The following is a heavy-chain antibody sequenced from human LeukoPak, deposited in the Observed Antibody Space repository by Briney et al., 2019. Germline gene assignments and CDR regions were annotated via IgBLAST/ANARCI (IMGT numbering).Heavy chain of an antibody. D-gene: IGHD4-11*01. Sequence: GGSLRLSCATSGFTFSHYGMHWVRQAPGKGLEGVAVIWSDATNMYYGDSVKDRFIISRDNSKNTIYLQMNSLRVEDTAVYYCAKDAQRGFDYSNSLQSWGQGTLVTVSS. CDR2: IWSDATNM. CDR1: GFTFSHYG. V-gene: IGHV3-33*06. CDR3: AKDAQRGFDYSNSLQS. J-gene: IGHJ5*02.